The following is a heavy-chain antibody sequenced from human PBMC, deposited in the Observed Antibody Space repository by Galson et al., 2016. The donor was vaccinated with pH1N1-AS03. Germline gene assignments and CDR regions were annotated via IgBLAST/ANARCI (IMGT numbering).Heavy chain of an antibody. CDR1: GFSFSASW. V-gene: IGHV3-7*03. CDR3: ARESAVNYYLEL. CDR2: IRQDGREK. J-gene: IGHJ2*01. Sequence: SLRLSCAASGFSFSASWMSWVRQAPGKRLEWVANIRQDGREKYYVDSVEGRFTISRDNAQNSLYLQMNSLRDEDRAVYYCARESAVNYYLELWGRGTLVTVSS. D-gene: IGHD4-11*01.